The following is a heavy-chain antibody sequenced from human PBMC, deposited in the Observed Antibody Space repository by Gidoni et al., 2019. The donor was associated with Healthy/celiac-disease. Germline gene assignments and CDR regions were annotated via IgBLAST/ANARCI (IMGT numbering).Heavy chain of an antibody. CDR3: ARPITIFGVVMENWFDP. J-gene: IGHJ5*02. V-gene: IGHV2-5*01. D-gene: IGHD3-3*01. Sequence: IRQPPGKALEWLALIYWNDDKRYSPSLKSRLTITKDTSKNQVVLTMTNMDPVDTATYYCARPITIFGVVMENWFDPWGQGTLVTVSS. CDR2: IYWNDDK.